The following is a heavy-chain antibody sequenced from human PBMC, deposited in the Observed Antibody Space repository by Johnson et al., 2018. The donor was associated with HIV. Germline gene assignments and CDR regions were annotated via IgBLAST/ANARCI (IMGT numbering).Heavy chain of an antibody. CDR2: VYSAGHT. CDR3: ARAPSHGPGGAFDI. D-gene: IGHD5-24*01. J-gene: IGHJ3*02. Sequence: VQPVESGGGLVQPGGSLRLSCAASRFTVSGNYMTWVRQAPGKGLEWVSVVYSAGHTYYADSVKGRFTISRDNSKNSLFLQMNRLRVEDTAVYYWARAPSHGPGGAFDIWGQGTMVTVSS. V-gene: IGHV3-66*01. CDR1: RFTVSGNY.